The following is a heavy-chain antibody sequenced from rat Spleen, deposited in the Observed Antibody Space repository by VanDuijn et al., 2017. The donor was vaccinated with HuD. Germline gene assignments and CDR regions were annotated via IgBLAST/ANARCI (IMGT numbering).Heavy chain of an antibody. CDR2: ISSGGST. D-gene: IGHD1-4*01. Sequence: QVQLKESGPGLVQPSQTLSLTCTVSGFSLTSYHVSWVLQPPGKGLEWIAAISSGGSTYYNSGLKSRLSISRDTSKTQVFLKMNSLQTEDTAIYFCAGDRHSPGVMDAWGQGASVTVSS. CDR1: GFSLTSYH. CDR3: AGDRHSPGVMDA. J-gene: IGHJ4*01. V-gene: IGHV2S12*01.